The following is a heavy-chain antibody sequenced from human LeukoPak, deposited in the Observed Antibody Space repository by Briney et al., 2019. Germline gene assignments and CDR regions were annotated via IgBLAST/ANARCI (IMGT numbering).Heavy chain of an antibody. D-gene: IGHD3-3*01. CDR3: ATGNIRFLQWLSFDY. J-gene: IGHJ4*02. Sequence: GSSVKDSCKASGGTDSSYAISWVRQAPGQGLEWMGGIIPIFGTANYAQKFQRRVTITTDDSTSTAYMELSSLRSEDTAVYYCATGNIRFLQWLSFDYWGQGTLVTVSS. CDR1: GGTDSSYA. V-gene: IGHV1-69*05. CDR2: IIPIFGTA.